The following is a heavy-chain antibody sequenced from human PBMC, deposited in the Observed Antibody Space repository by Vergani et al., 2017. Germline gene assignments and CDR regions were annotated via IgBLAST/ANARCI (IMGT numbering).Heavy chain of an antibody. CDR2: ISYDGSNK. J-gene: IGHJ4*02. Sequence: QVQLVESGGGVVQPGRSLRLSCAASGFTFSSYAMHWVRQAPGKGLEWVAVISYDGSNKYYADSVKGRFTISRDNSKNTLYLQMNSLRAEDTAVYYCAKGDSIVGATAFDYWGQGTLVTVSS. CDR1: GFTFSSYA. V-gene: IGHV3-30-3*01. CDR3: AKGDSIVGATAFDY. D-gene: IGHD1-26*01.